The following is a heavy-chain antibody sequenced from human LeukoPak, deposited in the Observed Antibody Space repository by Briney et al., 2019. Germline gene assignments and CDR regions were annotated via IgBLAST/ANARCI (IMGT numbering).Heavy chain of an antibody. CDR1: GGTFNTYA. CDR2: IIPVFGTP. CDR3: ARIEGDYGVFVF. J-gene: IGHJ4*02. D-gene: IGHD4-17*01. V-gene: IGHV1-69*05. Sequence: SVKVSCKASGGTFNTYAFNWVRQAPGQGLEWMGWIIPVFGTPHYAQKYQGRLTITTDEFASTVYMELSSLRSQDTAIYYCARIEGDYGVFVFWGQGTLVTVSS.